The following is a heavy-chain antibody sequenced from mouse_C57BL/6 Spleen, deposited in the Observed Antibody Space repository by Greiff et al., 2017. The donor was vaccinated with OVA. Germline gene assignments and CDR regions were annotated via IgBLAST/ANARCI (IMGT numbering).Heavy chain of an antibody. Sequence: EESGPGLVKPSQSLSLTCSVTGYSITSGYYWNWIRQFPGNKLEWMGYISYDGSNNYNPSLKNRISITRDTSKNQFFLKLNSVTTEDTATYYCARTLSWYFDVWGTGTTVTVSS. CDR3: ARTLSWYFDV. V-gene: IGHV3-6*01. CDR2: ISYDGSN. CDR1: GYSITSGYY. J-gene: IGHJ1*03.